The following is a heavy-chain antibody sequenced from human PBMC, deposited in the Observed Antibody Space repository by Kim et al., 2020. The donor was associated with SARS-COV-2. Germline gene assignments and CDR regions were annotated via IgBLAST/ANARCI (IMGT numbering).Heavy chain of an antibody. V-gene: IGHV3-48*03. CDR2: ISSSGSTI. J-gene: IGHJ6*02. D-gene: IGHD2-15*01. CDR1: GFTFSSYE. Sequence: GGSLRLSCAASGFTFSSYEMNWVRQAPGKGLEWVSYISSSGSTIYYADSVKGRFTITRDNAKNSLYLQMNSLRAEDTAVYYCARVLRYCSGGSCYGNYYYGMDVWGQGTTGTVSS. CDR3: ARVLRYCSGGSCYGNYYYGMDV.